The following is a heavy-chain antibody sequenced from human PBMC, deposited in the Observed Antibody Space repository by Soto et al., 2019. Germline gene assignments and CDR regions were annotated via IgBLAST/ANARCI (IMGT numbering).Heavy chain of an antibody. Sequence: QVQLQESGPGLVKPSETLSLTCTVSGGSISAFYWSWVRQPPGKRLEWIGHISYNGRSISNPSLKSRVTISLDTHKNQFSLKLTSVTDADTAVYYCARLDYHGSGIYYNADDHWGQGTLVTVSS. CDR3: ARLDYHGSGIYYNADDH. CDR2: ISYNGRS. V-gene: IGHV4-59*08. CDR1: GGSISAFY. J-gene: IGHJ4*02. D-gene: IGHD3-10*01.